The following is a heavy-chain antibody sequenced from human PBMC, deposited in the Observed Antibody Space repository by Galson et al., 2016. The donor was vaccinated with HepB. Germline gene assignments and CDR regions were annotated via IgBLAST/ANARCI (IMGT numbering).Heavy chain of an antibody. CDR2: INGTGTVI. V-gene: IGHV3-23*01. CDR3: AKPLSNDILRGSGLHV. Sequence: LRLSCAASQFTFNMYSMAWVRQAPGKGLEWVSSINGTGTVIYYADSVRGRFTISRDNSKNMLYLHMSSLSPEDTAVYFCAKPLSNDILRGSGLHVWGRGTTVTVSS. CDR1: QFTFNMYS. D-gene: IGHD2-8*01. J-gene: IGHJ6*02.